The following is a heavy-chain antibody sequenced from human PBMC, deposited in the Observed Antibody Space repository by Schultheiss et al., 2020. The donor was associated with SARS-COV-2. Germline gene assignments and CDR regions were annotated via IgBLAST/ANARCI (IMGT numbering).Heavy chain of an antibody. J-gene: IGHJ4*02. Sequence: GGSLRLSCAASGFTFSSYAMSWVRQAPGKGLEWVSYISSSSSTIYYADSVKGRFTISRDNAKNSLYLQMNSLRAEDTAVYYCATVYNLGYCSSTSCPFDYWGQGTLVTVSS. V-gene: IGHV3-48*04. CDR1: GFTFSSYA. CDR2: ISSSSSTI. CDR3: ATVYNLGYCSSTSCPFDY. D-gene: IGHD2-2*01.